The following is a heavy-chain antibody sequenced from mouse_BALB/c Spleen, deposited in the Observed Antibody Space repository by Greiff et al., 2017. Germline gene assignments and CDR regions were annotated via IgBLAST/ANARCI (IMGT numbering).Heavy chain of an antibody. V-gene: IGHV10-1*02. CDR2: IRSKSNNYAT. J-gene: IGHJ4*01. CDR1: GFTFNTYA. Sequence: EVQVVESGGGLVQPKGSLKLSCAASGFTFNTYAMNWVRQAPGKGLKWVARIRSKSNNYATYYADSVKDRFTISRDDSQSMLYLQMNNLKTEDTAMYYCVRGRFGMDYWGQGTSVTVSS. CDR3: VRGRFGMDY.